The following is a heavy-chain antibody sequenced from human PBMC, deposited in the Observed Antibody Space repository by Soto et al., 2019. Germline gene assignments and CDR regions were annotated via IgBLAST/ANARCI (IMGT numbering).Heavy chain of an antibody. V-gene: IGHV4-30-4*01. CDR2: IYYSGTN. Sequence: QVQLQESGPGLVKPSQTLTLTCTVSGGSINRGDYYWSWIRQPPGKGLEWIGNIYYSGTNYYSPYPQSRVIISIESFKSHFSLNLGSVTAAFTVGHYCARDADNDDNLTSTRCDSWGQGTLVTVAS. D-gene: IGHD3-9*01. CDR3: ARDADNDDNLTSTRCDS. CDR1: GGSINRGDYY. J-gene: IGHJ5*01.